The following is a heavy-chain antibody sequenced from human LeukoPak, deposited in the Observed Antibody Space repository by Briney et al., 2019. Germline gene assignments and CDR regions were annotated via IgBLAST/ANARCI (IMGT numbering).Heavy chain of an antibody. CDR1: GFTFSSYA. CDR3: ARDPTEASGAFDI. CDR2: TSYDGSNK. D-gene: IGHD2-21*01. Sequence: GGSLRLSCAASGFTFSSYAMHWVRQAPGKGLEWVAVTSYDGSNKYYADSVKGRFTISRDNSKNTLYLQMNSLRAEDTAVYYCARDPTEASGAFDIWGQGTMVTVSS. V-gene: IGHV3-30*04. J-gene: IGHJ3*02.